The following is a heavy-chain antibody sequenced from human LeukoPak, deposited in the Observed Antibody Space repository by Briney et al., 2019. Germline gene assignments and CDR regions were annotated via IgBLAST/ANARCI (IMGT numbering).Heavy chain of an antibody. D-gene: IGHD4-17*01. J-gene: IGHJ3*02. CDR3: ARDPNGDYIGAFDM. Sequence: GGSLRLSCAASGFNFSAYSMNWVRQAPGKGPEWVSAIRGGGTSEFYADSVKGRFRISRDNSKDTLFLQMNSLRAEDTAVYYCARDPNGDYIGAFDMWGPGTMVTVSS. CDR1: GFNFSAYS. V-gene: IGHV3-23*01. CDR2: IRGGGTSE.